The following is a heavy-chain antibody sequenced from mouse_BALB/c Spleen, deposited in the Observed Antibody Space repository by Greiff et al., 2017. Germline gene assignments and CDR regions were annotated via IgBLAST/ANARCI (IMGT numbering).Heavy chain of an antibody. V-gene: IGHV5-6*01. Sequence: EVMLVESGGDLVKPGGSLKLSCAASGFTFSSCDMSWVRQTPDKRLEWVATISSGGNYTYYPDSVKGRFTISRDNAKNTLYMQQSSLKSEDTAMDYCARHTPPCYGNPHGYFDVWGAGTTVTVSS. CDR3: ARHTPPCYGNPHGYFDV. J-gene: IGHJ1*01. D-gene: IGHD2-1*01. CDR1: GFTFSSCD. CDR2: ISSGGNYT.